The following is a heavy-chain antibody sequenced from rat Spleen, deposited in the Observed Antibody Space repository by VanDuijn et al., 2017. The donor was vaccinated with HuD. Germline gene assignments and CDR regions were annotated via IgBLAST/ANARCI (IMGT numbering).Heavy chain of an antibody. V-gene: IGHV5-25*01. CDR2: ISTGGGNT. Sequence: EVQLVESGGGLVQPGRSMKLSCAASGFTFSNYYMAWVRQAPTKGLEWVASISTGGGNTYYRDSVKGRFTISRDNAKSTLYLQMDSLRSEDTATYYCARRGNSGYYFDYWSQGVMVTVSA. CDR3: ARRGNSGYYFDY. J-gene: IGHJ2*01. CDR1: GFTFSNYY. D-gene: IGHD4-4*01.